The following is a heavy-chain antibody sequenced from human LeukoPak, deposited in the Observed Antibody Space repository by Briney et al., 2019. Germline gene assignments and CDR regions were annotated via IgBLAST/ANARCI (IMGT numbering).Heavy chain of an antibody. V-gene: IGHV1-2*06. D-gene: IGHD3-22*01. J-gene: IGHJ4*02. CDR1: GYTFTGYY. CDR2: INPNNGGT. Sequence: GASVKVSCKASGYTFTGYYMHWVRQAPGQRFEWMGRINPNNGGTNYAQKFQGRVTMTRDTSICTAYMELSRLRSDDTAVYYCARDYYYYDSSGYYYIPYYFDYWGQGTLVTVSS. CDR3: ARDYYYYDSSGYYYIPYYFDY.